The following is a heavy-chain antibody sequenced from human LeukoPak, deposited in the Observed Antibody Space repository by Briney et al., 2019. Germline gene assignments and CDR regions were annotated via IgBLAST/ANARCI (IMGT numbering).Heavy chain of an antibody. CDR3: AGGRLWSNYDY. Sequence: ASVKVSCKASGYTFTSYAMHWVRQAPGQRLEWMGWINAGNGNAKYSQKFQGRVTITRDTSASTAYMELSSLRSEDTAVYYCAGGRLWSNYDYWGQGTLVTVSS. V-gene: IGHV1-3*01. CDR2: INAGNGNA. CDR1: GYTFTSYA. J-gene: IGHJ4*02. D-gene: IGHD5-18*01.